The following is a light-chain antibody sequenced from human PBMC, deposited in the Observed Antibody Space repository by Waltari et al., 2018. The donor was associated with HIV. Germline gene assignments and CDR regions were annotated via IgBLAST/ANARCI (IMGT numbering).Light chain of an antibody. V-gene: IGLV3-10*01. Sequence: SYELTQPPSVSVSPGQAARITCSGDALPNKYAYWYQQKSGQAPVLVIYEDSERPSGIPERFSGSSSGTMATVTISGAQVEDEADYYCYSTYSSGYPLFGGGTKLTVL. CDR3: YSTYSSGYPL. CDR2: EDS. CDR1: ALPNKY. J-gene: IGLJ2*01.